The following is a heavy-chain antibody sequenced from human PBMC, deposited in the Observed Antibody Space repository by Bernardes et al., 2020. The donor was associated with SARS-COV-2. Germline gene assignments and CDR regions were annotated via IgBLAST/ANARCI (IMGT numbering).Heavy chain of an antibody. CDR3: ATHHVGYYYDSGEAFDI. V-gene: IGHV3-66*01. J-gene: IGHJ3*02. Sequence: GGSLRLSCAASGFTVSSNYMSWVRQAPGKGLEWVSVIYSGGSTYYADSVKGRFTISRDNSKNTLYLQMNSLRAEDTAVYYCATHHVGYYYDSGEAFDIWGQGTMVTVAS. D-gene: IGHD3-22*01. CDR1: GFTVSSNY. CDR2: IYSGGST.